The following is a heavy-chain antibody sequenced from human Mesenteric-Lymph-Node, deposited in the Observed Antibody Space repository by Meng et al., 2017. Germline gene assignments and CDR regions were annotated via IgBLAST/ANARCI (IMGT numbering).Heavy chain of an antibody. D-gene: IGHD1-14*01. CDR1: GGSISSSSYY. CDR3: ARHHHSPTFDY. CDR2: VVYSGTT. J-gene: IGHJ4*02. V-gene: IGHV4-39*01. Sequence: QLQLQESGPGLVKPSETRSLPCTVSGGSISSSSYYWGWIRQPPGEGLEWIGSVVYSGTTYYTSSLKSRVSISVDTSKNQFSLKLSSVTAADTAVYYCARHHHSPTFDYWGQGTLVTVSS.